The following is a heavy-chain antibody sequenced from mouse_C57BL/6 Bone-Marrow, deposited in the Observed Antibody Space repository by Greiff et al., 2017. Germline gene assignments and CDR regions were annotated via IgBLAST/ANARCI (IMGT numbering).Heavy chain of an antibody. CDR2: IDPSDSYT. CDR3: ASSRPQAPAWFAY. V-gene: IGHV1-59*01. CDR1: GYTFTSYW. D-gene: IGHD3-2*02. J-gene: IGHJ3*01. Sequence: VQLQQPGAELVRPGTSVKLSCKASGYTFTSYWMHWVKQRPGQGLEWIGVIDPSDSYTNYNQKFKGKGTLTVDTSSRPAYMQLSSLPSEDSAVYYCASSRPQAPAWFAYWGQGTLGTVSA.